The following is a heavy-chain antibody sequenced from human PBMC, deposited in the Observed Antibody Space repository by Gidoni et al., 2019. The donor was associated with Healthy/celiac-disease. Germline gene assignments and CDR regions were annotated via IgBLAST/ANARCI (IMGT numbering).Heavy chain of an antibody. V-gene: IGHV4-39*02. D-gene: IGHD2-15*01. J-gene: IGHJ5*02. Sequence: QLQLQESGPGLVKPSETLSLTCTVSGGSISSSSYYWGWIRQPPGKGLEWIGSIYYSGSTYYNPSLKSRVTISVDTSKNQFSLKLSSVTAADTAVYYCARDSDIVVVVAATASWFDPWGQGTLVTVSS. CDR2: IYYSGST. CDR1: GGSISSSSYY. CDR3: ARDSDIVVVVAATASWFDP.